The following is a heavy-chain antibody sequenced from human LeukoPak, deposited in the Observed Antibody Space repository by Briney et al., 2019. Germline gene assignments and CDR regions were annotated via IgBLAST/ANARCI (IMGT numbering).Heavy chain of an antibody. Sequence: SETLSLTCTVSGGSISSSSYYWGWIRQPPGKGLEWIGSIYYSGSTYYNPSLKSRVTISVDTSKNQFSLKLSSVTAADTAVYYCARGASAVDIVATISFDYWGQGTLGTVSS. CDR3: ARGASAVDIVATISFDY. CDR2: IYYSGST. D-gene: IGHD5-12*01. J-gene: IGHJ4*02. V-gene: IGHV4-39*07. CDR1: GGSISSSSYY.